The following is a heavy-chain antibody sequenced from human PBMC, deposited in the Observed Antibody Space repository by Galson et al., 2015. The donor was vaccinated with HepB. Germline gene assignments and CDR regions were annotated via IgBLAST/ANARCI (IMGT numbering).Heavy chain of an antibody. J-gene: IGHJ4*02. V-gene: IGHV3-48*03. CDR2: ISGSGDFI. CDR1: GFSFSRYE. CDR3: ARVDVVLKVFAIFDL. D-gene: IGHD2-8*01. Sequence: SLRLSCAASGFSFSRYEMNWVRQAPGKGLEWVTYISGSGDFIFYADSVKGRFTISRVNAKNSLYLQMSSLRAEDTAIYYCARVDVVLKVFAIFDLWGQGTLVTVSS.